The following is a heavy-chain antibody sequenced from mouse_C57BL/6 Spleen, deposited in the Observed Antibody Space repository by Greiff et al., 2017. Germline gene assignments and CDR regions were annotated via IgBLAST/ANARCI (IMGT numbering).Heavy chain of an antibody. CDR2: IYPGDGDT. V-gene: IGHV1-80*01. CDR3: ERDGDGYPVDFDY. J-gene: IGHJ2*01. CDR1: GYAFSSYW. D-gene: IGHD2-3*01. Sequence: QVQLQQSGAELVKPGASVKISCKASGYAFSSYWMNWVKQRPGKGLEWIGQIYPGDGDTNYNGKFKGKATLTADKSSSTAYMQLSSLTSEDSAVYVCERDGDGYPVDFDYWGQGTTLTVSS.